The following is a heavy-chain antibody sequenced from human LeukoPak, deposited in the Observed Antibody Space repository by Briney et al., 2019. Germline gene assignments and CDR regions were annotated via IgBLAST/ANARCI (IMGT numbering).Heavy chain of an antibody. D-gene: IGHD3-3*01. CDR2: IRYDGSNK. V-gene: IGHV3-30*02. Sequence: GVSLRLSCAASGFTFSSYGMHWVRQAPGKGLEWVAFIRYDGSNKYYADSVKGRFTISRDNSKNTLYLQMNSLRAEDTAVYYCAKDRDFGVDHFDYWGQGTLVTVSS. CDR3: AKDRDFGVDHFDY. CDR1: GFTFSSYG. J-gene: IGHJ4*02.